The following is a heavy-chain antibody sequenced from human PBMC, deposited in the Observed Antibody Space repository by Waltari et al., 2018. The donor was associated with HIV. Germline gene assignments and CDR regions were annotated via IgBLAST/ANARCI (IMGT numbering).Heavy chain of an antibody. Sequence: QLQLQESGPGLVKPSETLSLTCTVSGGSISNSNYYWGWVRQPPGKGLEWIGSIYYRGSTYYNPSLGSRVTISVDTSKNQFSLSLSSVTAADTAVYYCARFDVTGKGRFDYWGQGTLVTVSS. D-gene: IGHD1-20*01. CDR2: IYYRGST. V-gene: IGHV4-39*01. CDR1: GGSISNSNYY. J-gene: IGHJ4*02. CDR3: ARFDVTGKGRFDY.